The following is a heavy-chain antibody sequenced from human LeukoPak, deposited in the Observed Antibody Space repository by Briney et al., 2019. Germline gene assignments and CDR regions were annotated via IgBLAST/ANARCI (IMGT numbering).Heavy chain of an antibody. V-gene: IGHV3-9*01. CDR1: GFTFDDYA. CDR3: ARGDYVPLGGGNLLRVLYFHD. D-gene: IGHD4-23*01. CDR2: ISWNSGSI. Sequence: GGSLRLSCAASGFTFDDYAMHWVRQAPGKGLEWVSGISWNSGSIGYADSVEGRFTISRDNAKNSLYLQMNSLRAEDTALYYCARGDYVPLGGGNLLRVLYFHDWGQGTLVAVSS. J-gene: IGHJ1*01.